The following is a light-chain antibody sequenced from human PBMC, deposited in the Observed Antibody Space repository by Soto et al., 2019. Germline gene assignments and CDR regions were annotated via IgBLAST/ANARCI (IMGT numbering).Light chain of an antibody. J-gene: IGLJ3*02. CDR1: KLGDKF. V-gene: IGLV3-1*01. Sequence: SSELTQPPSVSVSPGQTASITCSGDKLGDKFASWYQQKPDQSPVLVIYQDDKRPSGIPERFSGSNSGNTATLTISGTQAMDEADYYCQAWDSSTGGVFGGGTKVTVL. CDR3: QAWDSSTGGV. CDR2: QDD.